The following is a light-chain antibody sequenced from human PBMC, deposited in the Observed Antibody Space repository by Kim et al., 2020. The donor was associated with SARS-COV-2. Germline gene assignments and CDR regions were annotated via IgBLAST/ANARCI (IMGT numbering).Light chain of an antibody. CDR3: QQYGSSLT. CDR2: GAS. Sequence: EIVMTQSPATLSVSPGERATLSCRASRNIYSSLAWYQQKPGQAPRLLIYGASSRATGIPDRFSGSGSGTDFTLTISRLEPEDFAVYYCQQYGSSLTFGGGTKVDIK. J-gene: IGKJ4*01. V-gene: IGKV3-20*01. CDR1: RNIYSS.